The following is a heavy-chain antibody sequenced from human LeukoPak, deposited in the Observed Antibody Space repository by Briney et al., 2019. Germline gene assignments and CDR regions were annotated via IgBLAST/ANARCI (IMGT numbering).Heavy chain of an antibody. D-gene: IGHD6-13*01. CDR2: IIPIFGTA. CDR3: AGGPRYSSSWYYFDY. Sequence: PVKVSCKASGGTFSSYAISWVRQAPGQGLKWMGGIIPIFGTANYAQKFQGRVTITADESTSTAYMELSSLRSEDTAVYYCAGGPRYSSSWYYFDYWGQGTLVTVSS. J-gene: IGHJ4*02. V-gene: IGHV1-69*13. CDR1: GGTFSSYA.